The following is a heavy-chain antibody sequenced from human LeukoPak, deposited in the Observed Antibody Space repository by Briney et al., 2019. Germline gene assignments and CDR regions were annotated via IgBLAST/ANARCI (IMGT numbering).Heavy chain of an antibody. V-gene: IGHV1-69*04. CDR2: IIPILGIA. D-gene: IGHD2-2*02. CDR1: GGTFSSYA. CDR3: AREEYQLLYGLAYYYGMDV. Sequence: SVKVSCKASGGTFSSYAISWVRQAPGQGLEWMGRIIPILGIANYAQKFQGRVTITADKSTSTAYMELSSLRSEDTAVYYCAREEYQLLYGLAYYYGMDVWGQGTTVTVSS. J-gene: IGHJ6*02.